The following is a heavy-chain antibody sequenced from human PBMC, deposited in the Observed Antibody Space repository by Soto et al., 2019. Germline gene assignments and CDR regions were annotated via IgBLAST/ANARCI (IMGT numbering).Heavy chain of an antibody. D-gene: IGHD6-19*01. Sequence: PGGSLRLSCAASGFTVSSNYMSWVRQAPGKGLEWVSVIYSGGSTYYADSVKGRFTISRDNSKNTLYLQMNSLRAEDTAVYYCARTYSSGWSQFDYWGQGTLVTVSS. V-gene: IGHV3-66*01. CDR3: ARTYSSGWSQFDY. J-gene: IGHJ4*02. CDR2: IYSGGST. CDR1: GFTVSSNY.